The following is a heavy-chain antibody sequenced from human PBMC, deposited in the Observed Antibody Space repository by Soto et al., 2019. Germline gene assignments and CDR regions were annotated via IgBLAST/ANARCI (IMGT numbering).Heavy chain of an antibody. D-gene: IGHD3-22*01. Sequence: EVQLLESGGGLVQPGGSLRLSCAVSGFTFSTYVMNWVRQAPGKGLEWVSGISGSGGDTYYADSVKGRFTISRDNSKNTLSLQMNSLRAEDTAVYYCAKGYYDSPGYLTHLMGDHWGQGTLVTVSS. CDR2: ISGSGGDT. J-gene: IGHJ4*02. CDR1: GFTFSTYV. V-gene: IGHV3-23*01. CDR3: AKGYYDSPGYLTHLMGDH.